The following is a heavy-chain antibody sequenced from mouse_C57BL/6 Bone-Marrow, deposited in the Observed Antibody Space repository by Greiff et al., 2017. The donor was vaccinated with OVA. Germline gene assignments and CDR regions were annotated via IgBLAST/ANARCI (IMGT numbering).Heavy chain of an antibody. Sequence: VQLQQSGAELVRPGASVKLSCKASGYTFTDYYINWVKQRPGQGLEWIARIYPGSGNTYYNEKFKGKATLTAEKSSSTAYMQLSSLTSEDSAVYFCARHPFYWYFDVWGTGTTVTVSS. CDR2: IYPGSGNT. V-gene: IGHV1-76*01. CDR3: ARHPFYWYFDV. J-gene: IGHJ1*03. CDR1: GYTFTDYY.